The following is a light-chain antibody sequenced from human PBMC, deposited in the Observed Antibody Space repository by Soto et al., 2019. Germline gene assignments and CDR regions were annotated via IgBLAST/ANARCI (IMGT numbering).Light chain of an antibody. J-gene: IGLJ3*02. Sequence: QSALTQPRSVSGSPGQSVTISCTGTSSDVGAYNYVSWYQHHPGKAPKLMIYDVTKRPSGVPDRFSGSKSGNTASLTISGLQAEDEADYYCCSYGGTYTPWVFGGGTKVTVL. CDR2: DVT. CDR3: CSYGGTYTPWV. CDR1: SSDVGAYNY. V-gene: IGLV2-11*01.